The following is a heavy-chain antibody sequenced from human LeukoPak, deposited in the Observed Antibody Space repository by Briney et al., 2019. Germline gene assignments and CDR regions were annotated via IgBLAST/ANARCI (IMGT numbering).Heavy chain of an antibody. CDR2: IYTSGST. D-gene: IGHD6-13*01. V-gene: IGHV4-4*07. CDR3: QYATSKLKGGSSWYRDY. CDR1: GGSISSYY. Sequence: SETLSLTCTVSGGSISSYYWSWIRQPAGKGLEWIGRIYTSGSTNYNPSLKSRVTMSVDTSKNQFSLKLSSVTAADTAVYYCQYATSKLKGGSSWYRDYWGQGTLVTVSS. J-gene: IGHJ4*02.